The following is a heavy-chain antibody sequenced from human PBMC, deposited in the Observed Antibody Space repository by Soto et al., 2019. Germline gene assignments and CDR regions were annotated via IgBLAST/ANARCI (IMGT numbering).Heavy chain of an antibody. V-gene: IGHV3-23*01. J-gene: IGHJ6*02. CDR1: GFTFSSYA. CDR2: ISGSGGST. D-gene: IGHD5-18*01. CDR3: AREYTAMVTYYYYYGMDV. Sequence: GGSLRLSCAASGFTFSSYAMSWVRQAPGKGLEWVSAISGSGGSTYYADSVKGRFTISRDNSKNTLYLQMNSLRAEDTAVYYCAREYTAMVTYYYYYGMDVWGQGTTVTVSS.